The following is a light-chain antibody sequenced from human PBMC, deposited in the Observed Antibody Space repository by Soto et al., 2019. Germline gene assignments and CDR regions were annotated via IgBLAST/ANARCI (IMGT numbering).Light chain of an antibody. Sequence: QSVLTQPPSASGTPGQRVTISCSGGSSNIGDNTVNWYQQLPGTAPKLLIYSNNQRPSGVPDRFSGSKSGTSASLAISGRQSEDEAADYCSAWDDSLFWVFGGGTKVTVL. V-gene: IGLV1-44*01. CDR3: SAWDDSLFWV. J-gene: IGLJ3*02. CDR2: SNN. CDR1: SSNIGDNT.